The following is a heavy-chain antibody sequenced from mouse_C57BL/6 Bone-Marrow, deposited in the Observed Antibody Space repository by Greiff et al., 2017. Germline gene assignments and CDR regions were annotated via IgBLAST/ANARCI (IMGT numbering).Heavy chain of an antibody. CDR3: ARNRVIYYDYYAMDY. D-gene: IGHD2-1*01. V-gene: IGHV2-2*01. CDR1: GFSLTSYG. Sequence: QVQLKESGPGLVQPSQSLSITCTVSGFSLTSYGVHWVRQSPGKGLEWLGVIWSGGSTDYNAAFISRLSISKDNSKSQVFFKMNSLQADDTAIYYCARNRVIYYDYYAMDYWGQGTSVTVSS. CDR2: IWSGGST. J-gene: IGHJ4*01.